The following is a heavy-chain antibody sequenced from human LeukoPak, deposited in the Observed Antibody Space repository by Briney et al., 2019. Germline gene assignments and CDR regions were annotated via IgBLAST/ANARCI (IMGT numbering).Heavy chain of an antibody. CDR2: ISGYNGNT. Sequence: ASVKVSCKASGYNFAIRGISWVRQAPGQGLEWMGWISGYNGNTYYAQNLQGRVTMTTDTSTSTAYMELRSLRSDDTAVYYCARARNFEAGGFYPGGFDLWGQGTEVAVSS. J-gene: IGHJ3*01. CDR3: ARARNFEAGGFYPGGFDL. CDR1: GYNFAIRG. D-gene: IGHD3-22*01. V-gene: IGHV1-18*01.